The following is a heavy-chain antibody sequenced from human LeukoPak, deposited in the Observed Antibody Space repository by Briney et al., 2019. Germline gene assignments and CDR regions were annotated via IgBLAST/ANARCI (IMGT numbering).Heavy chain of an antibody. D-gene: IGHD5-18*01. Sequence: SETLSLTCAVYGGSFSGYYWSWIRQPPGKGLEWIGEINHSGSTNYNPSLKSRVTISVDTSKNQFSLKLSSVTAADTAVYYCARGRYSYGYGYWFDPWGQGTLVTVPS. J-gene: IGHJ5*02. CDR1: GGSFSGYY. CDR3: ARGRYSYGYGYWFDP. V-gene: IGHV4-34*01. CDR2: INHSGST.